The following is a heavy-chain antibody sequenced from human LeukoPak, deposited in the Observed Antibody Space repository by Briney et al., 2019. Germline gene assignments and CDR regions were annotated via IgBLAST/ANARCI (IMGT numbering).Heavy chain of an antibody. V-gene: IGHV3-21*01. J-gene: IGHJ4*02. CDR1: GFTFSSYS. CDR2: ISGSSGFT. Sequence: GGSLRLSCAASGFTFSSYSMNWVRQAPGKGLQWVASISGSSGFTYYADSLKGRFTVSRDNVKNSLFLQMDSLRAEDTAVYYCASRSDYWGQGTLVTVSS. CDR3: ASRSDY.